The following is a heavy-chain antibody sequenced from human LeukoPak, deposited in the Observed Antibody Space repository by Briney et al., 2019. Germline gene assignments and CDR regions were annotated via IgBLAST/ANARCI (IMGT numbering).Heavy chain of an antibody. J-gene: IGHJ4*02. CDR1: GYTFTHFW. CDR3: AGSRYGDNSNFDY. Sequence: GESLKISCKGSGYTFTHFWIGWVRQAPGKGLEWVGRTRNKANSYTTEYAASVKGRFTISRDDSKNSLYLQMNSLKTEDTAVYYCAGSRYGDNSNFDYWGQGTLVTVSS. V-gene: IGHV3-72*01. D-gene: IGHD3-10*01. CDR2: TRNKANSYTT.